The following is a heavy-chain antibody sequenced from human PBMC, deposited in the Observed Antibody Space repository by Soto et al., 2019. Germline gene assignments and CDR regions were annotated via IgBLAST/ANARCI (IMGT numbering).Heavy chain of an antibody. CDR2: VNPNNADT. J-gene: IGHJ4*02. CDR1: GYTFSNYD. D-gene: IGHD3-10*01. V-gene: IGHV1-8*01. Sequence: QVQLVQSGAELKKPGASVKVSCKASGYTFSNYDMNWVRQATGQGPEWIGWVNPNNADTGYAQKVQGRVTLTTDISTTTAYMELTSLRSEDTGIYYWAKVSRKGSAIDFDYWGQGTLITVSS. CDR3: AKVSRKGSAIDFDY.